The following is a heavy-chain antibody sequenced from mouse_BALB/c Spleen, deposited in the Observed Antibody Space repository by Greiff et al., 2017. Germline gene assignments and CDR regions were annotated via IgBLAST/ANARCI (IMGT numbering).Heavy chain of an antibody. Sequence: DVMLVESGGGLVKPGGSLKLSCAASGFTFSSYAMSWVRQTPEKRLEWVASISSGGSTYYPDSVKGRFTISRDNARNILYLQMSSLRSEDTAMYYCARGAYYGDWYFDVWGAGTTVTVSS. V-gene: IGHV5-6-5*01. J-gene: IGHJ1*01. CDR1: GFTFSSYA. CDR3: ARGAYYGDWYFDV. D-gene: IGHD1-1*01. CDR2: ISSGGST.